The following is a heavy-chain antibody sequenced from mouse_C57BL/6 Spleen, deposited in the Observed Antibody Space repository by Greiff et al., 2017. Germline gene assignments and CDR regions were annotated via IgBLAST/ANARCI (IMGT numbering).Heavy chain of an antibody. J-gene: IGHJ2*01. D-gene: IGHD2-4*01. V-gene: IGHV1-62-2*01. Sequence: QVQLQQSGAELVKPGASVKLSCKASGYTFTEYTIHWVKQRSGQGLEWIGWFYPGSGSIKYNEKFKDKATLTADKSSSTVYMELSRLTSEDSAVYFCARHPYYEYAVRGLYYFDYWGQGTTLTVSS. CDR2: FYPGSGSI. CDR3: ARHPYYEYAVRGLYYFDY. CDR1: GYTFTEYT.